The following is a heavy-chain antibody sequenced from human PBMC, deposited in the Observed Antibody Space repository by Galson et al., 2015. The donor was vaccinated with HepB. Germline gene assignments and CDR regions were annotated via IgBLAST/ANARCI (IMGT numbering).Heavy chain of an antibody. J-gene: IGHJ4*02. D-gene: IGHD3-22*01. CDR3: AKGATYYYDSSGYYYFNYFDY. V-gene: IGHV3-23*01. CDR1: GYTFTSYA. Sequence: SLRLSCEASGYTFTSYAISWVRQAPGQGLEWVSAIIAGGGGTYYAEYVKGRFTITRDKSKNTLYLQMNSLRAEDTAVYYCAKGATYYYDSSGYYYFNYFDYWGQGTLVTVSS. CDR2: IIAGGGGT.